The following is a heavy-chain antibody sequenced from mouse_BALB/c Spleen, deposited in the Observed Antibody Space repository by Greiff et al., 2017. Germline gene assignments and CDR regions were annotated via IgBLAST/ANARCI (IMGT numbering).Heavy chain of an antibody. D-gene: IGHD1-2*01. CDR2: ISSGGSYT. CDR3: ARDTAGFAY. J-gene: IGHJ3*01. Sequence: DVMLVESGGGLVKPGGSLKLSCAASGFTFSSYAMSWVRQSPEKRLEWVAEISSGGSYTYYPDTVTGRFTISRDNAKNTLYLEMSSLRSEDTAMYYCARDTAGFAYWGQGTLVTVSA. CDR1: GFTFSSYA. V-gene: IGHV5-9-4*01.